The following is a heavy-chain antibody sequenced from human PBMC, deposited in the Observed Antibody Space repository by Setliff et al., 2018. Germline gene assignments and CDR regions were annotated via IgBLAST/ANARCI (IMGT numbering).Heavy chain of an antibody. CDR3: AHRGGYGAGSLYYFDV. CDR2: IYWDDAK. D-gene: IGHD3-10*01. V-gene: IGHV2-5*02. J-gene: IGHJ4*02. CDR1: GFSLTTPGVG. Sequence: QSGPTLVNPTETLTLTCSLSGFSLTTPGVGVGWIRQSPGKALEWLARIYWDDAKRLSPTLNNRLTITEDTSKNQVFLTMTNMDPVDTATYYCAHRGGYGAGSLYYFDVWGQGSPVTVSS.